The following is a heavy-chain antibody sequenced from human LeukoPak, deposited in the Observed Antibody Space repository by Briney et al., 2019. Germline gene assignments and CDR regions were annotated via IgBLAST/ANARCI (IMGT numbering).Heavy chain of an antibody. Sequence: PSETLSLTCTVSGGSISSYYWSWIRQPPGKGLEWIGYIYCSGSTNYNPSLKSRVTISVDTSKNQFSLKLSSVTAADTAVYYCARGTMTHSFDIWGQGTMVTVSS. CDR2: IYCSGST. D-gene: IGHD3-22*01. CDR3: ARGTMTHSFDI. CDR1: GGSISSYY. J-gene: IGHJ3*02. V-gene: IGHV4-59*01.